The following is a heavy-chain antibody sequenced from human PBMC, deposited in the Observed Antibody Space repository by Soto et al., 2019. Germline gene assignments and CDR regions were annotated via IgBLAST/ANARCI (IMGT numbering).Heavy chain of an antibody. CDR2: IIPIFGTA. D-gene: IGHD2-15*01. CDR1: GGTFSSYA. Sequence: QVQLVQSGAEVKKPGSSVKVSCKASGGTFSSYAISWVRQAPGQGLEGMGGIIPIFGTANYAQKFQGRVTITADESTSTAYMELSSLRSEDTAVYYCARVGPPLRSGVTGFDYWGQGPLVTVSS. CDR3: ARVGPPLRSGVTGFDY. V-gene: IGHV1-69*12. J-gene: IGHJ4*02.